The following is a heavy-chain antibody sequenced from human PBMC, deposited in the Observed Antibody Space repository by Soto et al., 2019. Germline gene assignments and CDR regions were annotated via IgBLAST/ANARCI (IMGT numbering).Heavy chain of an antibody. D-gene: IGHD2-21*01. CDR2: IIPIIDTT. V-gene: IGHV1-69*06. CDR1: GGNFNNYA. J-gene: IGHJ3*01. CDR3: ARETRDRDAFSL. Sequence: QVQLVQSGAEVKKPGSSVKVSCKASGGNFNNYAISWVRQAPAQGLQWMGGIIPIIDTTHYAQKLQGRVTISADRGRTKVYMELTGLTSDDSATYFCARETRDRDAFSLWGQGTVVTVSS.